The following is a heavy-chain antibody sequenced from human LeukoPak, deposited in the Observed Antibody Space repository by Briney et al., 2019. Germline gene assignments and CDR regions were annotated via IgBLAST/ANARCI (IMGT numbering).Heavy chain of an antibody. CDR1: GFAFSSYA. D-gene: IGHD5-18*01. Sequence: GGSLRLSCSASGFAFSSYAMHWVRQAPGKGLEWVAVISYDGSNKYYADSVKGRFTISRDNSKNTLYLQMNSLRAEDTAVYYCVRGPNDVDTAMVAYWGQGTLVTVSS. CDR3: VRGPNDVDTAMVAY. J-gene: IGHJ4*02. V-gene: IGHV3-30-3*01. CDR2: ISYDGSNK.